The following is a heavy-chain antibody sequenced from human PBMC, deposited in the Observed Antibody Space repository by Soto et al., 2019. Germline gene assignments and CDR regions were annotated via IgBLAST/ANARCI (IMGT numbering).Heavy chain of an antibody. D-gene: IGHD3-22*01. V-gene: IGHV4-59*12. CDR3: ARTYDSNGYANEFDS. CDR2: IYDNGIT. J-gene: IGHJ4*02. CDR1: GRSITSYY. Sequence: QVVLQESGPGLVKPSETLSLTCSVSGRSITSYYWSWVRQPPGKGLEWIGYIYDNGITSQNPSLKSRVNMSADTSQNQFSLKLTSVTGADTAVYYCARTYDSNGYANEFDSWGQGMLVTVTS.